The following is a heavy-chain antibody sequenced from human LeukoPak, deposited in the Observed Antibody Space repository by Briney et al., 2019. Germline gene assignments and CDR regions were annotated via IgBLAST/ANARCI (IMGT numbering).Heavy chain of an antibody. CDR1: GGSISSYY. Sequence: SETLSLTCTVSGGSISSYYWSWIRQPAGKGLEWIGRIYTSGSTNYNPSLKSRVTISLDTSKNQFSLKLSSVTAADTAVYYCARERAYYDILPRWFDPWGQGTLVTVSS. CDR3: ARERAYYDILPRWFDP. V-gene: IGHV4-4*07. J-gene: IGHJ5*02. D-gene: IGHD3-9*01. CDR2: IYTSGST.